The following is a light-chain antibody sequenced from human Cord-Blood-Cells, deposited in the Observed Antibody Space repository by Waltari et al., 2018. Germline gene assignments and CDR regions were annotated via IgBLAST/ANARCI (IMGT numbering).Light chain of an antibody. J-gene: IGKJ4*01. CDR1: QGISSY. CDR2: AAS. CDR3: QQIYSYPLT. V-gene: IGKV1-9*01. Sequence: DIQLTQSPSFLSASVGDRVTITCRASQGISSYLAWYQQKPGKAPMLLIYAASTMQSRVPSRFSGSGSGTEFTLTSSSLQPVDVANYYRQQIYSYPLTFGGGTKVEIK.